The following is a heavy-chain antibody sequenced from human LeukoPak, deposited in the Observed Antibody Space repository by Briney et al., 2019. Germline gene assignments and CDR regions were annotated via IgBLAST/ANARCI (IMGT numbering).Heavy chain of an antibody. CDR2: ISGSRGST. D-gene: IGHD2-2*01. Sequence: PGGSLRLSCAVSRFTFSSYATSRVRQTPGKRLECVLAISGSRGSTYYADAVKCRFTISRDNSKNTLYLQMNSLRADDTAVDYCAKDPHRYGSSTSCPYYFDYWGQGTLVTVSS. J-gene: IGHJ4*02. CDR3: AKDPHRYGSSTSCPYYFDY. V-gene: IGHV3-23*01. CDR1: RFTFSSYA.